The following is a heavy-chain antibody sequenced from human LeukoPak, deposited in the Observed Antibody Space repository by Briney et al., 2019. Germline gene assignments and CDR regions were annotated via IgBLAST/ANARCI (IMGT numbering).Heavy chain of an antibody. J-gene: IGHJ4*02. CDR3: ARGAEGIAASDSNFDY. D-gene: IGHD6-13*01. Sequence: GGSLRLSCAASGFTFRDYGMNWVRQVPGKGLEWVAGINWIGGSTGYADSVKGRFTISRDNAKKLLYLQMNSLRAEDTAMYYCARGAEGIAASDSNFDYWGQGTLVSVSS. V-gene: IGHV3-20*04. CDR1: GFTFRDYG. CDR2: INWIGGST.